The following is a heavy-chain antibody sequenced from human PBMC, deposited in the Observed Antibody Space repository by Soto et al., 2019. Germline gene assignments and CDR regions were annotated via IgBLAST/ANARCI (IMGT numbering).Heavy chain of an antibody. Sequence: QVQLQESGPGLVKPSETLSLTCTVSGGSIYTNDYSWGWIRQPPGRGLEWIGNIDYNGVTYYNRSLQSRVAISREKSKTQFSLRLTSVPAAATALYHCGEVLVGATAQTEPGSWGPGTLVAVSS. V-gene: IGHV4-39*01. CDR1: GGSIYTNDYS. CDR2: IDYNGVT. D-gene: IGHD2-15*01. CDR3: GEVLVGATAQTEPGS. J-gene: IGHJ5*02.